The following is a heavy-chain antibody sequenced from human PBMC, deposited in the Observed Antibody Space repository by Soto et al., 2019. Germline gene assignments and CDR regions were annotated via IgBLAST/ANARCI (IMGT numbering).Heavy chain of an antibody. CDR1: GFTFRTYW. CDR3: ARGGLAAAYISDYGMDV. CDR2: INSEGSST. Sequence: GGSLRLSCGASGFTFRTYWMHWVRQAPGKGLVWVSRINSEGSSTTYADSVKGRFTISRDNAKNTLYLQMNSLRAEDTAVYYYARGGLAAAYISDYGMDVWGQGTTVTVSS. D-gene: IGHD6-13*01. V-gene: IGHV3-74*01. J-gene: IGHJ6*02.